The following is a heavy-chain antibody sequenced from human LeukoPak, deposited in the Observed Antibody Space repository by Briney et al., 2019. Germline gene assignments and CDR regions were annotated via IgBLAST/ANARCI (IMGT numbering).Heavy chain of an antibody. D-gene: IGHD3-22*01. J-gene: IGHJ4*02. V-gene: IGHV1-2*02. Sequence: ASVKVSCKASGYTFTGYYMHWVRQAPGQGLEWMGWNNPNSGGTNYAQKFQGRVTMTRDTSTSTAYMELSRLRSDDTAVYYCAREESGSSGSIDYWGQGTLVTVSS. CDR2: NNPNSGGT. CDR1: GYTFTGYY. CDR3: AREESGSSGSIDY.